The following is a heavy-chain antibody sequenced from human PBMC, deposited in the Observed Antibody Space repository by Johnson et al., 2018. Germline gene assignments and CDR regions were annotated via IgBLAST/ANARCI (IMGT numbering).Heavy chain of an antibody. CDR2: ISGGGGRT. CDR3: AQDQHTTWVAYFQH. Sequence: EVQLLESGGGLVQPGGSLRLSCAASGLTFSSYAMSWVRQAPGKGLEWVATISGGGGRTYYADSVKGRFTISRDNSKNALYLQMVSLRAEDTAIYYCAQDQHTTWVAYFQHWGQGTLVTVSS. D-gene: IGHD1-14*01. V-gene: IGHV3-23*01. J-gene: IGHJ1*01. CDR1: GLTFSSYA.